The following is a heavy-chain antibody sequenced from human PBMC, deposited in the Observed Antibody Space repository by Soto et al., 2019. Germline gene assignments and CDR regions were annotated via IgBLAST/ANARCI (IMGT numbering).Heavy chain of an antibody. D-gene: IGHD6-13*01. J-gene: IGHJ4*02. CDR2: IHYSGTT. Sequence: LSLTCTVSGGSMRNYFWTWIRQPPGKGLEWIGYIHYSGTTSFFPSYNPSLRSRVTISEDTSKNQFSLKLLSVTTADTAVYFCAAGEASSRNLAPYYLDFWGQGTLVTVS. CDR3: AAGEASSRNLAPYYLDF. CDR1: GGSMRNYF. V-gene: IGHV4-59*01.